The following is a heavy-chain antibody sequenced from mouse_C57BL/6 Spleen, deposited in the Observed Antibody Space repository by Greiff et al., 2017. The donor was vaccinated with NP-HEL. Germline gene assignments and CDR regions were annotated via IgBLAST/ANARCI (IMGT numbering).Heavy chain of an antibody. D-gene: IGHD2-4*01. V-gene: IGHV1-53*01. J-gene: IGHJ4*01. CDR3: ARRGGYDYDADYYAMDY. CDR2: INPSNGGT. CDR1: GYTFTSYW. Sequence: VQLQQPGTELVKPGASVKLSCKASGYTFTSYWMHWVKQRPGQGLEWIGNINPSNGGTNYNEKFKSKATLTVDKSSSTAYMQLSSLTSEDSAVYYCARRGGYDYDADYYAMDYWGQGTSVTVSS.